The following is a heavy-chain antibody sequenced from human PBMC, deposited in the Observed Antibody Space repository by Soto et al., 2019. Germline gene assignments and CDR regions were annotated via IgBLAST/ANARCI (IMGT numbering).Heavy chain of an antibody. CDR1: GFTFSDYY. V-gene: IGHV3-11*06. J-gene: IGHJ5*02. Sequence: PGGLISLSCAASGFTFSDYYMGWIRPAPGKGLEWVSYISSSSSYTNYADSVKGRFTISRDNAKNSLYLQMNSLRAEDTAVYYCARDAAGRGWFDPWGQGTLVTVSS. CDR3: ARDAAGRGWFDP. D-gene: IGHD6-19*01. CDR2: ISSSSSYT.